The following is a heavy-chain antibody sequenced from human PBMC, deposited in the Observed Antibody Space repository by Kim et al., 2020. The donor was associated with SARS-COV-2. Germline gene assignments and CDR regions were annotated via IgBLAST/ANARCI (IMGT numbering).Heavy chain of an antibody. CDR1: GYSFTSYW. V-gene: IGHV5-51*01. D-gene: IGHD6-6*01. J-gene: IGHJ6*02. CDR2: IYPGDSDT. Sequence: GESLKISCKGSGYSFTSYWIGWVRQMPGKGLEWMGIIYPGDSDTRYSPSFQGQVTISADKSISTAYLQWSSLKASDTAMYYCARQSIAALSGVYYYGMDVWGQGTTVTVSS. CDR3: ARQSIAALSGVYYYGMDV.